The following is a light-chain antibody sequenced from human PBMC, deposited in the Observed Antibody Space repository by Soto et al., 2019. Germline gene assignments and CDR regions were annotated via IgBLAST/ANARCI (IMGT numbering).Light chain of an antibody. CDR2: DVS. CDR1: SSDVGGYNY. CDR3: SSYTSSTPYV. J-gene: IGLJ1*01. V-gene: IGLV2-14*01. Sequence: QSALTQPASMSGSPGQSIAISCTGTSSDVGGYNYVSWYQQHPGKAPKLMIYDVSNRPSGVSNRFSGSKSGNTASLTISGPQAEDEAVYYCSSYTSSTPYVFGTGTKVTVL.